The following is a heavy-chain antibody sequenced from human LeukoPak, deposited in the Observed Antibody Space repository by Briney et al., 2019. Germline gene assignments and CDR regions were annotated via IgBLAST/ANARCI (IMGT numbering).Heavy chain of an antibody. J-gene: IGHJ6*03. CDR2: FDPEDGET. V-gene: IGHV1-24*01. CDR1: GYTLTELS. D-gene: IGHD1-26*01. Sequence: GASVKVSCKVSGYTLTELSMHWVRQAPGKGLEWMRGFDPEDGETIYAQKFQGRVTMTEGTSTDTAYMELSSLRSEDTAVYYCATGGFVVGYYYYYMDVWGKGTTVTVSS. CDR3: ATGGFVVGYYYYYMDV.